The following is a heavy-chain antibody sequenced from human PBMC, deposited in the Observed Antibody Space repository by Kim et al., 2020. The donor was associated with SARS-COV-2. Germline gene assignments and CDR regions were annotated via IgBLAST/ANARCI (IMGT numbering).Heavy chain of an antibody. V-gene: IGHV3-21*01. Sequence: GGSLRLSCAASGFTFSSYSMNWVRQAPGKGLEWVSSISSSSSYIYYADSVKGRFTISRDNAKNSLYLQMNSLRAEDTAVYYCARDRTTMVRGDYYYYGMDVWGQGTTVTVSS. D-gene: IGHD3-10*01. CDR3: ARDRTTMVRGDYYYYGMDV. CDR1: GFTFSSYS. CDR2: ISSSSSYI. J-gene: IGHJ6*02.